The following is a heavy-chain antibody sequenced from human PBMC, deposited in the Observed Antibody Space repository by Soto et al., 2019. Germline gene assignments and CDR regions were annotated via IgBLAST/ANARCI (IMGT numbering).Heavy chain of an antibody. CDR3: ARHLALRYSPLLFTSWFDH. CDR1: GGSISSSSYY. J-gene: IGHJ5*02. V-gene: IGHV4-39*01. D-gene: IGHD6-13*01. CDR2: IYYSENT. Sequence: QLQLQESGPGLVKPSETLSLTCTVSGGSISSSSYYWGWIRQPPWKGLEWIGSIYYSENTYYNPALKSRATISVDPSMNQFSLKLSSVTAGDTAVYCCARHLALRYSPLLFTSWFDHWGQGTLVTVSS.